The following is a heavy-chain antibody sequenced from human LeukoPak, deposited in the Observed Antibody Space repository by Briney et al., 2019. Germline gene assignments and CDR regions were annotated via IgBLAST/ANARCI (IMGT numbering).Heavy chain of an antibody. CDR2: ISYDGSNK. Sequence: ERSLRLSCAASGFTFSSDGMHWVRQAPGKGLEWVAVISYDGSNKYYADSVKGRFTISRDNSKNTLYLQMNSLRAEDTAVYYCAKGDYGDTAGGIPAIYYYYYGMDVWGKGTTVTVSS. V-gene: IGHV3-30*18. CDR3: AKGDYGDTAGGIPAIYYYYYGMDV. J-gene: IGHJ6*04. CDR1: GFTFSSDG. D-gene: IGHD4-17*01.